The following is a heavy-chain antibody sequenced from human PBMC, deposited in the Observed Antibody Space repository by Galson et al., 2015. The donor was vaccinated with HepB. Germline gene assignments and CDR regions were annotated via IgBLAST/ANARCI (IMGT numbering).Heavy chain of an antibody. CDR1: GGTFSSYA. CDR3: ARVLSRGIAVAGTFDY. CDR2: IIPIFGTA. D-gene: IGHD6-19*01. Sequence: SVTVSCKASGGTFSSYAISWVRQAPGQGLEWMGGIIPIFGTANYAQKFQGRVTITADKSTSTAYMELSSLRSEDTAVYYCARVLSRGIAVAGTFDYWGQGTLVTVSS. V-gene: IGHV1-69*06. J-gene: IGHJ4*02.